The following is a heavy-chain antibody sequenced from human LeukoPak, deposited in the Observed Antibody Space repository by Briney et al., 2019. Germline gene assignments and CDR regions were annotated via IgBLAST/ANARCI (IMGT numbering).Heavy chain of an antibody. D-gene: IGHD5-12*01. Sequence: GASVKVSCKASGYTFTGYYMHWVRQAPGQGLEWMGWINPNSGGTNYAQKFQGRVTMTRDTSISTAYMELSRLRSDDTAVYYCARDLYSGYDSTFDYWGQGTLVTVSS. CDR1: GYTFTGYY. CDR2: INPNSGGT. V-gene: IGHV1-2*02. CDR3: ARDLYSGYDSTFDY. J-gene: IGHJ4*02.